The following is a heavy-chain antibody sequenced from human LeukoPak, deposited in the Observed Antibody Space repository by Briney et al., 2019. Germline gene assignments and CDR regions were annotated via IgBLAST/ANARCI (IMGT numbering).Heavy chain of an antibody. V-gene: IGHV3-23*01. Sequence: GGSLRLSCAASGFTFNYAWMSWVRQAPGKGLEWVSAISGSGGSTYYADSVKGRFTISRDNSKNTLYLQMNSLRAEDTAVYYCAKEDSSGWYDYAFDIWGQGTMVTVSS. CDR1: GFTFNYAW. CDR2: ISGSGGST. D-gene: IGHD6-19*01. J-gene: IGHJ3*02. CDR3: AKEDSSGWYDYAFDI.